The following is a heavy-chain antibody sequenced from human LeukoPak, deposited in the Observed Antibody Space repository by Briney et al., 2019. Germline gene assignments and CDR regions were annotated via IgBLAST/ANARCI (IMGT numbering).Heavy chain of an antibody. D-gene: IGHD3-22*01. CDR1: GGTFSSYA. J-gene: IGHJ3*02. Sequence: ASVKVSCKASGGTFSSYAISWVRQAPGQGLEWMGRIIPILGIANYAQKFQGRVTITADKSTSTAYMELSSLRSEDTAVYYCARGATMIVVVDPRDAFDIWGQGTMVTVSS. CDR2: IIPILGIA. V-gene: IGHV1-69*04. CDR3: ARGATMIVVVDPRDAFDI.